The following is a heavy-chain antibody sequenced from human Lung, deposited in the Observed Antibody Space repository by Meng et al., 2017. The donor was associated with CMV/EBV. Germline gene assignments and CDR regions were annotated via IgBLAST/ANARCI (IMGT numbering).Heavy chain of an antibody. CDR1: VYTFTNDG. V-gene: IGHV1-18*01. CDR2: INAYNGDT. D-gene: IGHD1-26*01. CDR3: ARVEVGITSGDY. Sequence: QAQLVKAGGEVKKPGASVKFSCKASVYTFTNDGITWVRQAPGQGLEWMGWINAYNGDTNYAQTLQGRVTMTTDTSTSTAYVELRSLRSDDTAVYYCARVEVGITSGDYWGQGTLVTVSS. J-gene: IGHJ4*02.